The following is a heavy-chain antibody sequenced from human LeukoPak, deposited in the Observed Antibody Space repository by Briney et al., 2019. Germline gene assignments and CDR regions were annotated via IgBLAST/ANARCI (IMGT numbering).Heavy chain of an antibody. D-gene: IGHD3-22*01. CDR3: ARERNYDSSGYLNDAFDI. CDR2: INPNSGGT. Sequence: ASVKVSCKASGYTFTGYCMHWVRQAPGQGLEWMGRINPNSGGTNYAQKFQGRVTMTRDTSISTAYMELSRLRSDDTAVYYCARERNYDSSGYLNDAFDIWGQGTMVTVSS. V-gene: IGHV1-2*06. CDR1: GYTFTGYC. J-gene: IGHJ3*02.